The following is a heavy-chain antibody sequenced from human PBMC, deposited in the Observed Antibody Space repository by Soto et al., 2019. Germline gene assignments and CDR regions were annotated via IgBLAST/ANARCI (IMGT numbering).Heavy chain of an antibody. J-gene: IGHJ4*02. V-gene: IGHV3-23*01. CDR3: AKTRQAPVGTHFFDL. Sequence: GGSLRLSCEGSGFTFSSFAIGWVRQAPGKGLEWLSSVSADGVSSFSADSVRGRLRVSRDNSKNTLFLQMRFLRGEDTAVYYCAKTRQAPVGTHFFDLWGQGTQVTVSS. CDR2: VSADGVSS. CDR1: GFTFSSFA.